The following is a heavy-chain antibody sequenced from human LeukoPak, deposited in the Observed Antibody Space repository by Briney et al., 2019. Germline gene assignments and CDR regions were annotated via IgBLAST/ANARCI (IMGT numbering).Heavy chain of an antibody. Sequence: GGSLTLFCAPSGFIHRNYGMYWVREAPGKGVEGVAVIWLDGSAQFYADAVKGRFSISRDDAKNTVYLQMNSLRGEDTALYYCARDSRGGWSGYFDLWGQGIVVTVSS. CDR3: ARDSRGGWSGYFDL. J-gene: IGHJ4*02. CDR2: IWLDGSAQ. CDR1: GFIHRNYG. V-gene: IGHV3-33*07. D-gene: IGHD6-19*01.